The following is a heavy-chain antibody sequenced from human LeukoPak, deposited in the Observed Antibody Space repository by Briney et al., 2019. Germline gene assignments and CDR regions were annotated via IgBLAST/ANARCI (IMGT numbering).Heavy chain of an antibody. V-gene: IGHV4-59*01. CDR3: ARAPGGGYYSYYFDY. Sequence: SETLSLTCTVSGGSISSYFWSWVRQPPGKGLEWIGYIYYSGSTNYNPSLKSRVTISVDTSKNQFSLKLASVTTADTAVYYCARAPGGGYYSYYFDYWGQGTLVTVSS. CDR2: IYYSGST. CDR1: GGSISSYF. J-gene: IGHJ4*02. D-gene: IGHD3-22*01.